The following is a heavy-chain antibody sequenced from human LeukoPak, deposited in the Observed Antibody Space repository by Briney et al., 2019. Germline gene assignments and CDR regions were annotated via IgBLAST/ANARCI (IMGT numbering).Heavy chain of an antibody. CDR1: GFTFSNYA. CDR3: ARDWNFDY. J-gene: IGHJ4*02. CDR2: IRKDGSKK. D-gene: IGHD1-1*01. Sequence: GGSLRLSCAASGFTFSNYAMHWVRQAPGKGLEWVAIIRKDGSKKDYADSGRGRFTISRDNSKNTLYLQMNSLRAEDTAVYYCARDWNFDYWGQGTLVTVSS. V-gene: IGHV3-30*02.